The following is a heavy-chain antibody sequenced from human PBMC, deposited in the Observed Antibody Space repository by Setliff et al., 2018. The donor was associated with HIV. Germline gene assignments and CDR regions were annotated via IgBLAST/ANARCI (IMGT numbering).Heavy chain of an antibody. CDR2: TSSGGITS. Sequence: GGSLRLSCATSGFTFSDFYMSWIRQAPGKGLECFSYTSSGGITSYYADSVKGRFTVSRDNAKNSLYLQMSSLRAEDTAVYYCARFLYEQLWPLDIDFWGQGVLVTVSS. V-gene: IGHV3-11*04. D-gene: IGHD1-1*01. CDR1: GFTFSDFY. J-gene: IGHJ4*02. CDR3: ARFLYEQLWPLDIDF.